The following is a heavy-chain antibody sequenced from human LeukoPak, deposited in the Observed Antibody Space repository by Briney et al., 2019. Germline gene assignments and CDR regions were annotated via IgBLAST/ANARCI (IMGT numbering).Heavy chain of an antibody. CDR3: ARGSPAAV. V-gene: IGHV3-74*01. CDR2: INTDGSTT. Sequence: GGSLRLSCAASGFTFSSYWMHWVRQAPGKGLVWVSRINTDGSTTNYADSVKGRFTISRDNAENTLYLQMNNLSAEDTAVYYCARGSPAAVWGQGALVTVSS. D-gene: IGHD6-25*01. J-gene: IGHJ4*02. CDR1: GFTFSSYW.